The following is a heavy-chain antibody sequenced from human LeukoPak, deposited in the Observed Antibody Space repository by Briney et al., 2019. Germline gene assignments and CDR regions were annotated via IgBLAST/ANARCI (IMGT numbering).Heavy chain of an antibody. Sequence: ASVKVSCKVSGYTFTGYYLHWVRQAPGQGLEWMGRINPSSGGTNYAQKFQGRVTMTRDTSINTAYMDLSSLRSEDTAVYYCTRGPSGSDYWGQGTLVTVSS. J-gene: IGHJ4*02. CDR1: GYTFTGYY. CDR2: INPSSGGT. CDR3: TRGPSGSDY. D-gene: IGHD3-10*01. V-gene: IGHV1-2*06.